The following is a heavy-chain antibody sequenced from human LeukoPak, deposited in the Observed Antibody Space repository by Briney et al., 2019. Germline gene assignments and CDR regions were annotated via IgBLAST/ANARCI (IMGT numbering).Heavy chain of an antibody. CDR3: ASRRPQQYFQH. CDR2: IYYSGST. CDR1: GSSISSGDYY. V-gene: IGHV4-30-4*08. Sequence: PLETLSLTCTVSGSSISSGDYYWSWIRQPPGKGLEWIGYIYYSGSTYYNPSLKSRVTISVDTSKNQFSLKLSSVTAADTAVYYCASRRPQQYFQHWGQGTLVTVSS. J-gene: IGHJ1*01. D-gene: IGHD1-1*01.